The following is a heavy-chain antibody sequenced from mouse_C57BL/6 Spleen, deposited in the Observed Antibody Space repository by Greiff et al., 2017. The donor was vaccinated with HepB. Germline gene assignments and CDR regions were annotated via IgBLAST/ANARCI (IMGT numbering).Heavy chain of an antibody. Sequence: QVQLQQSGPGLVQPSQSLSITCTVSGFSLTSYGVHWVRQSPGKGLEWLGVIWSGGSTDYNAAFISRLSISKDNSKSQVFFKMNSLQADDTAIYYCAREFKGWYFDVWGTGTTVTVSS. CDR1: GFSLTSYG. CDR2: IWSGGST. V-gene: IGHV2-2*01. J-gene: IGHJ1*03. CDR3: AREFKGWYFDV.